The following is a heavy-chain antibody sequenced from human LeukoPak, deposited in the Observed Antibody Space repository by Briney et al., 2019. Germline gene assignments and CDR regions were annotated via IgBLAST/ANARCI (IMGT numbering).Heavy chain of an antibody. CDR3: TLPTAAQYYYYGMDV. CDR2: ISWNSGSI. J-gene: IGHJ6*02. Sequence: GGSLRLSCAASGFTFDDYAMHWVRQAPGKGLEWVSGISWNSGSIGYADSVKGRFTISRDNAKNSLYLQMNSLKTEDTAVYYCTLPTAAQYYYYGMDVWGQGTTVTVSS. V-gene: IGHV3-9*01. CDR1: GFTFDDYA. D-gene: IGHD2-2*01.